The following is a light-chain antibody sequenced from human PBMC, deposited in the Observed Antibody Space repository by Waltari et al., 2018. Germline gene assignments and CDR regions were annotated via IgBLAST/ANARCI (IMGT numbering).Light chain of an antibody. CDR1: SRDIGNDNL. V-gene: IGLV2-23*02. Sequence: QSPLTQPASVSASPGQSITISCTGTSRDIGNDNLVTWYQQHSGKVPKLIIYDVTQRPSGVSDRFSGSKSGHTASLTISGLQEDDEADYYCCSYAVSSTLVFGGGTKVTVL. CDR3: CSYAVSSTLV. CDR2: DVT. J-gene: IGLJ2*01.